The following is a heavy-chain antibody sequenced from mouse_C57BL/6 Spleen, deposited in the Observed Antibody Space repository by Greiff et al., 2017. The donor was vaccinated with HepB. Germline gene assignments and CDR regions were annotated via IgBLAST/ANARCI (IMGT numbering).Heavy chain of an antibody. Sequence: QVQLQQPGAELVMPGASVKLSCKASGYTFTSYWMHWVKQRPGQGLEWIGEIDPSDSYTNYNQKFKGKSTLTVDKSSSTAYMQLSSLTSEDSAVYYCARGGYYGSKPFDYWGQGTTLTVSS. CDR1: GYTFTSYW. V-gene: IGHV1-69*01. CDR2: IDPSDSYT. D-gene: IGHD1-1*01. CDR3: ARGGYYGSKPFDY. J-gene: IGHJ2*01.